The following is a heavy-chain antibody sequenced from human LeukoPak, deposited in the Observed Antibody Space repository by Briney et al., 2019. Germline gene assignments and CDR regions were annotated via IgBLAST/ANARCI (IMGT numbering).Heavy chain of an antibody. J-gene: IGHJ4*02. D-gene: IGHD3-10*01. CDR1: GGSISSYY. V-gene: IGHV4-59*01. CDR3: ARGPPNYYGSGSLPFDY. Sequence: SETLSLTCTVSGGSISSYYWSWIRQPPGKGLEWIGYIYYSGSTNYSPSLKSRVTISVDTSKNQFSLKLSSVTAADTAVYYCARGPPNYYGSGSLPFDYWGQGTLVTVSS. CDR2: IYYSGST.